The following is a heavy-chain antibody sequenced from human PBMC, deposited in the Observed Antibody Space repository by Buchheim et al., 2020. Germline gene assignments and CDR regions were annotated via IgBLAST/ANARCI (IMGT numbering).Heavy chain of an antibody. D-gene: IGHD1-26*01. V-gene: IGHV5-51*01. Sequence: EVLLVQSGAEVKKAGESLKMSCKASGYKFTSYWIAWVRQMPGKGLEWMGIIYPGDSDTAYSPSFRGQVTFSVDTPITTAYLHLSSLKTADTAMYYCARQDSGAYGYWGQGAL. CDR2: IYPGDSDT. CDR3: ARQDSGAYGY. J-gene: IGHJ4*02. CDR1: GYKFTSYW.